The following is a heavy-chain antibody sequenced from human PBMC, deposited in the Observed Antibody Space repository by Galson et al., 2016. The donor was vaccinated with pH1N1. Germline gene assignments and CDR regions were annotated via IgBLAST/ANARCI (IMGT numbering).Heavy chain of an antibody. Sequence: SVKVSCKASGYTFTSDFMHWVRQAPGQGLEWMGMLNPTGGSRIYAQKFQGRVTMTRETSTSTVYMELSSLRSEDTAVYYCARARESSGYYLGSDAFDIWGQGTMVTVSS. CDR3: ARARESSGYYLGSDAFDI. CDR1: GYTFTSDF. D-gene: IGHD3-22*01. CDR2: LNPTGGSR. J-gene: IGHJ3*02. V-gene: IGHV1-46*01.